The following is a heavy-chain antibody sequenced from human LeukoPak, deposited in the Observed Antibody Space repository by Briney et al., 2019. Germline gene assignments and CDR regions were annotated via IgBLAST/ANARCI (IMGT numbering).Heavy chain of an antibody. J-gene: IGHJ3*01. D-gene: IGHD6-6*01. CDR2: ISDTGHAI. CDR3: ARSSYSSSSSV. CDR1: GFTFSDYS. V-gene: IGHV3-48*01. Sequence: GGSLRLSCAVSGFTFSDYSMDWVRQAPGKGPEWVSYISDTGHAIYYADSVKGRFIISRDNARNSLYLQINSLRAEDTAVYYCARSSYSSSSSVWGQGTMVTVSS.